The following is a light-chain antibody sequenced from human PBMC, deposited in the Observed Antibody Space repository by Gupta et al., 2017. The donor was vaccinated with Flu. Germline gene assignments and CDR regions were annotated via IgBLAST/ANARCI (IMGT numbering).Light chain of an antibody. J-gene: IGKJ1*01. CDR3: QHDDNVPRT. CDR2: DAS. CDR1: HDISKS. V-gene: IGKV1-33*01. Sequence: PSFLPSSGGDRVTITCQSRHDISKSLKWHQQTAGKAPKLLIYDASKVEIAAPTLCSGSGAGTXFTCIIXRLQPEAVASYCCQHDDNVPRTFGXGTKVEIK.